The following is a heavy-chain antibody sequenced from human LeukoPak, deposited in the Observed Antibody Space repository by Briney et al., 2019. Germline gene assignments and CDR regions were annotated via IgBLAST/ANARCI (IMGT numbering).Heavy chain of an antibody. Sequence: ASVKVSCKASGYTFTSYAINWVRQATGQGLEWMGWINPNSGNTGYAQKFQGRVSMTRNTSISTAYMELSSLRSEDTAVYYCAKVSSSWYSALGGAFDIWGQGTMVTVSS. CDR3: AKVSSSWYSALGGAFDI. D-gene: IGHD6-13*01. CDR2: INPNSGNT. CDR1: GYTFTSYA. V-gene: IGHV1-8*01. J-gene: IGHJ3*02.